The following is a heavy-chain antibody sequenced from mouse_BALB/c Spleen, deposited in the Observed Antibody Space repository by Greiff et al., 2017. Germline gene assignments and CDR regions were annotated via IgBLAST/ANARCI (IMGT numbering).Heavy chain of an antibody. CDR1: GFSLTSYG. J-gene: IGHJ4*01. Sequence: VQLQQSGPSLVQPSQSLSITCTVSGFSLTSYGVHWVRQSPGKGLEWLGVIWRGGSTDYNAAFMSRLSITKDNSKSQVFFKMNSLQADDTAIYYCAKRDYRYPYAMDYWGQGTSVTVSS. CDR3: AKRDYRYPYAMDY. CDR2: IWRGGST. D-gene: IGHD2-14*01. V-gene: IGHV2-5-1*01.